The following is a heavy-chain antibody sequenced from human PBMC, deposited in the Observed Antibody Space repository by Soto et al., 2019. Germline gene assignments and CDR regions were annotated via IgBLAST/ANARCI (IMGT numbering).Heavy chain of an antibody. CDR2: MFYSGNT. V-gene: IGHV4-39*01. Sequence: PSETLSLTCTVSGDSISSNTYYWGWIRQPPGKGLEWIGSMFYSGNTYYNPSLKSRVTLSIDTSKNQFSLKLNSVTAADTAVYYCVSPEGYYDSSGYTLDYWGQGTLVTLSS. CDR1: GDSISSNTYY. CDR3: VSPEGYYDSSGYTLDY. J-gene: IGHJ4*02. D-gene: IGHD3-22*01.